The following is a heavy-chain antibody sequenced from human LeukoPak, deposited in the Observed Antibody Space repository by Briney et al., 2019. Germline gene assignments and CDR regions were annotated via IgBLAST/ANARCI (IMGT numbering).Heavy chain of an antibody. CDR2: ISGNGGST. CDR3: AKDLRVIVVTYYMDV. Sequence: GGSLRLSCAASGFTFNRYAMTWVRQAPGKGLEWVSSISGNGGSTYYPDSAKGRFTISRDNSKKTLYLQIDSLRAEDTAVYYCAKDLRVIVVTYYMDVWGKGTTVTVSS. J-gene: IGHJ6*03. D-gene: IGHD2-2*01. CDR1: GFTFNRYA. V-gene: IGHV3-23*01.